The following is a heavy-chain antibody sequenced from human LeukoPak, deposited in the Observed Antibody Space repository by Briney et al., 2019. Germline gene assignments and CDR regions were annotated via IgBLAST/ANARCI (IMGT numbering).Heavy chain of an antibody. Sequence: PGGSLRLSCAASGFTFDDYGMSWVRQAPGKGLEWVSGINWNGGSTGYADSVKGRFTISRDNAKNSLYLQMNSLRAEDTALYYCARAPARFHYDFWSGRGPYYYSYMDVWGKGTTVTVSS. J-gene: IGHJ6*03. V-gene: IGHV3-20*04. CDR2: INWNGGST. D-gene: IGHD3-3*01. CDR1: GFTFDDYG. CDR3: ARAPARFHYDFWSGRGPYYYSYMDV.